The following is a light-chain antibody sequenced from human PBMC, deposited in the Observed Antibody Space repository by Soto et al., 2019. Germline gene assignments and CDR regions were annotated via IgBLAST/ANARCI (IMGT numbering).Light chain of an antibody. CDR2: AAS. CDR1: QTISGW. CDR3: QQSYNTPT. Sequence: DIQMTQSPSTLSASVGDTFTMACRASQTISGWLAWYQQKPGKAPKLLIYAASSLQSGVPSRFSGSGSGTDFTLTISSLLPEDFATYFCQQSYNTPTFGQGTKVDIK. V-gene: IGKV1-39*01. J-gene: IGKJ1*01.